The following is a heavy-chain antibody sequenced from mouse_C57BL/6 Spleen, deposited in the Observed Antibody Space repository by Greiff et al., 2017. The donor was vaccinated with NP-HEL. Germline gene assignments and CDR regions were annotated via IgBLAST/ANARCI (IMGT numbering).Heavy chain of an antibody. J-gene: IGHJ3*01. CDR3: TCDACYDGYSVWFAY. CDR1: GFSFSSCS. Sequence: DVHLVESGAGFVKPSESLTLTCSATGFSFSSCSMSWVRRTLAGRKVGLAYIRSDDDYTYYADTVKGRITISRDNSRNKLYLQMRSLNSEATDMYDWTCDACYDGYSVWFAYWGQGTLVTVSA. CDR2: IRSDDDYT. V-gene: IGHV5-9-1*02. D-gene: IGHD2-3*01.